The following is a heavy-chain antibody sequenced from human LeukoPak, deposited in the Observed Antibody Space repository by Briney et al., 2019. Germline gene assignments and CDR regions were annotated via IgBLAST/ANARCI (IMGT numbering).Heavy chain of an antibody. Sequence: GGSLRLSCAASGFTFSDYYMSWIRQAPGKGLEWVSYISSSGSTIYYADSVKGRFTISRDDAKNSLYLQMNSLRAEDTAVYYCARDYRFCSSTSCYTGGYFDYWGQGTLVTVSS. J-gene: IGHJ4*02. V-gene: IGHV3-11*01. CDR1: GFTFSDYY. CDR2: ISSSGSTI. CDR3: ARDYRFCSSTSCYTGGYFDY. D-gene: IGHD2-2*02.